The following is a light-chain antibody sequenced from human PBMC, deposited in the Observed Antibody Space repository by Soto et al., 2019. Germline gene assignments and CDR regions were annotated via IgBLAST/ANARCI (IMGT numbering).Light chain of an antibody. V-gene: IGKV2-28*01. CDR2: GAS. J-gene: IGKJ2*01. CDR3: QHYNNWPFT. CDR1: QTLLHSNGYNY. Sequence: DIVMTQSPLSLPVTPGEPASISCRSSQTLLHSNGYNYLDWYLQKPGQSPQLLIYGASARATGIPARFSGSGSGTEFTLTISSLQSEDFAVYYCQHYNNWPFTFGQGTKLEIK.